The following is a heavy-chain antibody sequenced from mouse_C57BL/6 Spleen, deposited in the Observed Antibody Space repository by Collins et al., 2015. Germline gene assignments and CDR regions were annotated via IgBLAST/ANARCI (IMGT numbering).Heavy chain of an antibody. CDR2: ISSGGSYT. J-gene: IGHJ3*01. Sequence: EVMLVESGGGLVKPGGSLKLSCAASGFTFSSYAMSWVRQTPEKRLEWVATISSGGSYTYYPDSVKGRFTISRDNAKNTLYLQMSSLRSEDTAMYYCAKLGDAYWGQGTLVTVSA. D-gene: IGHD4-1*01. CDR3: AKLGDAY. V-gene: IGHV5-9-1*01. CDR1: GFTFSSYA.